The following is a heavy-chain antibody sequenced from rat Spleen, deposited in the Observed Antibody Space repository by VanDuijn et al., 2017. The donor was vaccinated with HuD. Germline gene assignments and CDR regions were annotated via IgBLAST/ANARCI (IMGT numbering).Heavy chain of an antibody. V-gene: IGHV5-31*01. CDR3: ARENYYSGDY. CDR2: ITNSGGNT. CDR1: GFTFNKYW. J-gene: IGHJ2*01. Sequence: EVQLVESGGGPVQPGRSLKLSCVASGFTFNKYWMTWIRQAPGQGLEWVASITNSGGNTYYPYSVRGRFTVSRDNAKSTLYLQMNSLRSEDTATYYCARENYYSGDYWGQGVMVTVSS. D-gene: IGHD1-1*01.